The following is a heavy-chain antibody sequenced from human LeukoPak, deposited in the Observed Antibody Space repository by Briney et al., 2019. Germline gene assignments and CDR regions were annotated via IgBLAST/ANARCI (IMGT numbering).Heavy chain of an antibody. D-gene: IGHD2-2*01. V-gene: IGHV3-20*04. CDR2: INWNGGST. CDR3: ARDITSTSYYDY. J-gene: IGHJ4*02. Sequence: PGGSLRLSCAASGFTFDDYGMSWVRQAPGKGLEWVSGINWNGGSTGYADSVKGRFTISRDNSKNTVYLQMNSLRAEDTAVYYCARDITSTSYYDYWGQGTLVTVSS. CDR1: GFTFDDYG.